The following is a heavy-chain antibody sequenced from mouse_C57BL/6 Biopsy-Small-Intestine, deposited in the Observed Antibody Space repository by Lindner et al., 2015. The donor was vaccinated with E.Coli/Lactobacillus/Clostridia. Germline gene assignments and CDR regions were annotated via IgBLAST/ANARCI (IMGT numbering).Heavy chain of an antibody. CDR3: ARSGGFYGYYPMDY. CDR1: GYTFTSYG. V-gene: IGHV1-81*01. CDR2: IYPTRGNT. Sequence: VQLQESGAELARPGASVKLSCKASGYTFTSYGITWVKQRIGQGLEWLGEIYPTRGNTYYNEKFSDRATLTVDKSSSTAYMELRSLTSEDSAVYFCARSGGFYGYYPMDYWGQGTSVTVSS. J-gene: IGHJ4*01. D-gene: IGHD1-1*01.